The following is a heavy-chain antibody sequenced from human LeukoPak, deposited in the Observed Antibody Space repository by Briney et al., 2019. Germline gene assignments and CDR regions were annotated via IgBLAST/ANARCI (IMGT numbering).Heavy chain of an antibody. V-gene: IGHV4-59*01. CDR1: GGSISSYY. Sequence: SETLSLTCTVSGGSISSYYWSWIRQPPGKGLEWIGYIYYSGSTNYNPSLKSRVTISVDTSKNQFSLKLGSVTAADTAVYYCARGRDYYDSSGYHYWGQGTLVTVSS. CDR2: IYYSGST. J-gene: IGHJ4*02. CDR3: ARGRDYYDSSGYHY. D-gene: IGHD3-22*01.